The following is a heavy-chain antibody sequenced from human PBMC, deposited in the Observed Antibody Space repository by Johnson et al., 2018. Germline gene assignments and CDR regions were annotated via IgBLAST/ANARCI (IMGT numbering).Heavy chain of an antibody. D-gene: IGHD2-15*01. V-gene: IGHV4-59*01. Sequence: QVQLQESGPGLVMPSETXSLTCTVSGGSISSYFWSWIRQPPGKGLEWIGFIYYPGSTDYNPSLKSRVAISLDTSNFQFFLNLTSVTAADTAVYYCARDPDAVVVVAANAFDIWGQGTMVTVSS. CDR1: GGSISSYF. CDR3: ARDPDAVVVVAANAFDI. J-gene: IGHJ3*02. CDR2: IYYPGST.